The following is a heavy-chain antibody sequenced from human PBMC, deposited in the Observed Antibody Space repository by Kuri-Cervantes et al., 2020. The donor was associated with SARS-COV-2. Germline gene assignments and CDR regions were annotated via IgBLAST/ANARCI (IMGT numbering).Heavy chain of an antibody. J-gene: IGHJ4*02. Sequence: GGSLRLSCTASGFTFGGYAMYWVRQAPGKGLEWVAFIRRKTCGGTTEYAASVKGRFTISRDDYNSIVYLQMKSLKTEDKDVYYCVGARYKWNLSYFDYWGQGTLVTVSS. CDR2: IRRKTCGGTT. V-gene: IGHV3-49*04. CDR3: VGARYKWNLSYFDY. CDR1: GFTFGGYA. D-gene: IGHD1-20*01.